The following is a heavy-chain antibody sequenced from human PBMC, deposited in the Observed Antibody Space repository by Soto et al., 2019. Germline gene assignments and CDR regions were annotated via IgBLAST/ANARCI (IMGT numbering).Heavy chain of an antibody. Sequence: GGSLRLSCAASGFTFSSYWMSWVRQAPGKGLEWVANIKQDGSEKYYVDSVKGRFTISRDNAKNSLYLQMNSLRAEDTAVYYCARADTAMDYYCYGMDVWGQGTTVTVSS. CDR2: IKQDGSEK. J-gene: IGHJ6*02. D-gene: IGHD5-18*01. CDR3: ARADTAMDYYCYGMDV. V-gene: IGHV3-7*04. CDR1: GFTFSSYW.